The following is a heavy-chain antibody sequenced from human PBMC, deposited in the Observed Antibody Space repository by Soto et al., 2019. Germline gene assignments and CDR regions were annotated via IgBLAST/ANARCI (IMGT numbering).Heavy chain of an antibody. V-gene: IGHV1-46*01. CDR2: INPSGGST. J-gene: IGHJ5*02. CDR1: GYTFTSYY. CDR3: ARGYYDILTGYSGGFDP. Sequence: ASVKVSCKASGYTFTSYYMHWVRQAPGQGLEWMGIINPSGGSTSYAQKFQGRVTMTRNTSISTAYMELSSLRSEDTAVYYCARGYYDILTGYSGGFDPWGQGTLVTVSS. D-gene: IGHD3-9*01.